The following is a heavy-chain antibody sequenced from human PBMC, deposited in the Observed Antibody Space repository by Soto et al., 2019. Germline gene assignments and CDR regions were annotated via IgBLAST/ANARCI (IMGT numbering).Heavy chain of an antibody. Sequence: GGSLRLSCAASGFTFSGSAMHWVRPASGKGLEWVGRIRSKANSYATAYAASVKGRFTISRDDSKNTAYLQMNSLKTEDTAVYYCTSTSIAAAGDDYYYYGMDVWGQGTTVTVSS. CDR3: TSTSIAAAGDDYYYYGMDV. CDR2: IRSKANSYAT. V-gene: IGHV3-73*01. J-gene: IGHJ6*02. CDR1: GFTFSGSA. D-gene: IGHD6-13*01.